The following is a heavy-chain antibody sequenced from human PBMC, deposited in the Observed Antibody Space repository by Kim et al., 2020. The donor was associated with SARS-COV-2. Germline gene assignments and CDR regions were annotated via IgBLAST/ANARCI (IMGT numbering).Heavy chain of an antibody. CDR3: AREVVVVITANLLSYYFDY. V-gene: IGHV4-4*06. Sequence: SRVTMSVDTSKNQFSLKLSSVTAADTAVYYCAREVVVVITANLLSYYFDYWGQGTLVTVSS. J-gene: IGHJ4*02. D-gene: IGHD3-22*01.